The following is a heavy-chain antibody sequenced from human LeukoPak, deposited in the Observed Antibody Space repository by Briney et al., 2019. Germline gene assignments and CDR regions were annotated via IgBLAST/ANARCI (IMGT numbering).Heavy chain of an antibody. J-gene: IGHJ5*02. CDR3: AREYCSSTSCYFGWFDP. D-gene: IGHD2-2*01. CDR2: IYYSGST. V-gene: IGHV4-31*03. Sequence: SETLSLTCTVSGGSISSGGYYWSWIRQHPGKVLEWIGYIYYSGSTYYNPSLKSRVTISVDTSKNQFSLKLSSVTAADTAVYYCAREYCSSTSCYFGWFDPWGQGTLVTVSS. CDR1: GGSISSGGYY.